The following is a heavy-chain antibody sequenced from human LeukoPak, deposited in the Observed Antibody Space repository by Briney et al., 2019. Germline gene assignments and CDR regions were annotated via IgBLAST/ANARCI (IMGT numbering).Heavy chain of an antibody. CDR1: GFTFSSYA. J-gene: IGHJ6*02. V-gene: IGHV3-23*01. D-gene: IGHD2-2*01. CDR3: AREGQLLLDGYYAMDA. Sequence: GASLRLSCAASGFTFSSYAMSWVRQAPGKGLEWVSGIRGSGGSTYYADSVKGRFTISRDNAKNSLFLQMNSLRAEDTAVYFCAREGQLLLDGYYAMDAWGQGTTVTVTS. CDR2: IRGSGGST.